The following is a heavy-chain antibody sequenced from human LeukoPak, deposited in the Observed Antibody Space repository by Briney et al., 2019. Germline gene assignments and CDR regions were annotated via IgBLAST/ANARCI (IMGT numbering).Heavy chain of an antibody. Sequence: SETLSLTCTVSGGSISSGGFHWSWIRQHPGKGLEWIGYIYYTGSTNYNPSLKSRLTISVDTSKNQFSLRLSSVTAADTAVYYCARVDYYDSSGYPFDYWGQGTLVTVSS. V-gene: IGHV4-31*03. CDR3: ARVDYYDSSGYPFDY. CDR2: IYYTGST. D-gene: IGHD3-22*01. J-gene: IGHJ4*02. CDR1: GGSISSGGFH.